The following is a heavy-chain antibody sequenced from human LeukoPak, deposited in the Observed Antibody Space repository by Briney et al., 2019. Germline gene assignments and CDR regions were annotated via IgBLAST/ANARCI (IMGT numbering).Heavy chain of an antibody. V-gene: IGHV3-7*01. CDR3: ARDRGIEIWSKPSDY. CDR2: IKQDGSEK. Sequence: VQPGGSLRLSCAASGFTFSSHWMSWVRQAPGEGLEWVANIKQDGSEKYYVDSVKGRFTISRDNAKNSLYLQMNSLRAEDTAVYYCARDRGIEIWSKPSDYWGQGTLVTVSS. D-gene: IGHD5-18*01. J-gene: IGHJ4*02. CDR1: GFTFSSHW.